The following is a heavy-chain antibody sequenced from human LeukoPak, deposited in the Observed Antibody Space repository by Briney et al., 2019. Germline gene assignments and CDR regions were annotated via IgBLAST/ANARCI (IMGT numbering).Heavy chain of an antibody. J-gene: IGHJ3*02. V-gene: IGHV4-59*01. D-gene: IGHD2-21*02. CDR3: AGRQHVVAVTATRGSFDM. CDR2: VFNSGRT. CDR1: GGSISSYY. Sequence: SETLSLTCTVSGGSISSYYWSWIRQPPGKGPEWIGYVFNSGRTNLNPSLRSRATMSVDTSKNQFSLKLSSLTAADTAVYYCAGRQHVVAVTATRGSFDMWGQGTMVTVSS.